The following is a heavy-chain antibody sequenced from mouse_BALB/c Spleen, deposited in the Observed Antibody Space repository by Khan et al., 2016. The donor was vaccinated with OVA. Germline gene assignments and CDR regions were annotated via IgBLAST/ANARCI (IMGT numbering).Heavy chain of an antibody. CDR1: GYTFTDYN. CDR2: IYPYNGGT. J-gene: IGHJ3*01. V-gene: IGHV1S29*02. D-gene: IGHD2-4*01. CDR3: ARSGNYDYDGFDY. Sequence: VQLQQPGPELVKPGASVKISCKASGYTFTDYNMHWVKQSHGKSLEWIGYIYPYNGGTGYNQKFKSKATLTVDTSSSTAYMKLRSLTSEDSAVYYCARSGNYDYDGFDYWGQGTLVTVSA.